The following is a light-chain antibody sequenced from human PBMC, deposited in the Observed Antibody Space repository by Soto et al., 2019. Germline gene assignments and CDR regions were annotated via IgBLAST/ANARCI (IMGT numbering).Light chain of an antibody. CDR1: QSISNW. Sequence: DIQMTQSPSTLSASVGDRVTITCRASQSISNWLAWYQQKPGKAPNLLIYKASSLERGVPSRFSGSGSGTDFTLTINSLQPDDFATYYCQQYNTYPWTFGQGTKVEIK. CDR3: QQYNTYPWT. J-gene: IGKJ1*01. CDR2: KAS. V-gene: IGKV1-5*03.